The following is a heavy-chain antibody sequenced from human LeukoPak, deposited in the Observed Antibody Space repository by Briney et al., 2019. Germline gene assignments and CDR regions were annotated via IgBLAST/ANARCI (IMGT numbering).Heavy chain of an antibody. J-gene: IGHJ6*03. CDR3: ARGLGVPAARGYYYYYMDV. D-gene: IGHD2-2*01. CDR1: GGSISSYY. V-gene: IGHV4-4*07. Sequence: SETLSLTCTVSGGSISSYYWSWIRQPAGKGLEWIGRIYTSGSTNYNPSLKSRVTMSVDTSKNQFSLKLSSVTAADTAVYYCARGLGVPAARGYYYYYMDVWGKGTTVTVSS. CDR2: IYTSGST.